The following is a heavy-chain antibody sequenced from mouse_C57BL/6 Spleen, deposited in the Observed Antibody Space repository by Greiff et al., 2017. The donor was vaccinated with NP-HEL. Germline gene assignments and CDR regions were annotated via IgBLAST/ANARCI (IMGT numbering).Heavy chain of an antibody. Sequence: QVQLQQPGTELVKPGASVKLSCKASGYTFTSYWMHWVKQRPGQGLEWIGNINPSNGGTNYNEKFKSKATLTVDKSSSTAYRQLSSLTSEDSAVYYCARSLHYYGSSYRYFDVWGTGTTVTVSS. CDR2: INPSNGGT. CDR1: GYTFTSYW. CDR3: ARSLHYYGSSYRYFDV. J-gene: IGHJ1*03. D-gene: IGHD1-1*01. V-gene: IGHV1-53*01.